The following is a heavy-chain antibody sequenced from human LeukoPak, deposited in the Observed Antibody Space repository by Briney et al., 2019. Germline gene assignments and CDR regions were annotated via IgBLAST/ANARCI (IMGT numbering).Heavy chain of an antibody. D-gene: IGHD4-17*01. J-gene: IGHJ4*02. CDR2: ISYDGSNK. V-gene: IGHV3-30-3*01. CDR3: ARSATTVTTYPGDLFDY. CDR1: GFTFSSYA. Sequence: PGRSLRLSCAASGFTFSSYAMHWVRQAPGKGLEWVAVISYDGSNKYYADSVKGRFTISRDNSKNTLYLQMNSLRAEDTAVYYCARSATTVTTYPGDLFDYWGQGTLVTVSS.